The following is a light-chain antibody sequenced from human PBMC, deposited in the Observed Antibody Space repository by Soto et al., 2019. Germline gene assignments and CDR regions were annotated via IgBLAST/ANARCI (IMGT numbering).Light chain of an antibody. V-gene: IGKV1-39*01. CDR1: QSISSY. CDR2: VGS. J-gene: IGKJ4*01. CDR3: QQTYTTPFT. Sequence: DIPMTQSPSSLSASVGDRVTITCRASQSISSYLSWYQQKPGKAPKRLIYVGSTLPSGVPSRFSGSGSWTDVTLNISSLQPEDFATYFCQQTYTTPFTFGGGTKVDVK.